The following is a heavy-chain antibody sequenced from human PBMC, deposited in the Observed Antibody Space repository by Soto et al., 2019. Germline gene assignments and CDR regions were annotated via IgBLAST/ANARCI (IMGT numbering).Heavy chain of an antibody. Sequence: EVQLLESGGGLVQPGGSLRLSCAASGFTFSSYAMSWVRQAPGKGLEWVSAISGSGGSTYYADSVKGRFTISRDNSKNTLYLQINSLRAEDTAVYYCAKDYSYDSSGYYLGYWGQGTLVTVSS. D-gene: IGHD3-22*01. CDR3: AKDYSYDSSGYYLGY. J-gene: IGHJ4*02. V-gene: IGHV3-23*01. CDR1: GFTFSSYA. CDR2: ISGSGGST.